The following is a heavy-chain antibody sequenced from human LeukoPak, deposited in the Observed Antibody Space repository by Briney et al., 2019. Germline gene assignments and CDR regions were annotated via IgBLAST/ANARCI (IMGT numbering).Heavy chain of an antibody. J-gene: IGHJ4*02. CDR3: AKDYYRSGSHSSPIYFDY. Sequence: QSGGSLRLSCAASGFTFSTYAMSWVRQAPGKGLEWVSGISGGGGSTYYADSVKGRFTISRDNSKNTLYLQMNSLRAEDTAVYYCAKDYYRSGSHSSPIYFDYWGQGTLVTVSS. CDR2: ISGGGGST. D-gene: IGHD3-10*01. CDR1: GFTFSTYA. V-gene: IGHV3-23*01.